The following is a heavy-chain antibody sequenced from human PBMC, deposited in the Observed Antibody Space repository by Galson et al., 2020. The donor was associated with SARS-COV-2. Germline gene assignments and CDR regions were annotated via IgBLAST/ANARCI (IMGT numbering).Heavy chain of an antibody. D-gene: IGHD3-10*01. CDR3: AIPKGGSGSYYGE. CDR2: IDPSDSYT. J-gene: IGHJ4*02. Sequence: HGESLKIPCKGSGNSFTSYWISWVRQMPGKGLGWQGRIDPSDSYTNYSPSFQGHVTISADKSISTAYLEWSSRKASDTAMYYCAIPKGGSGSYYGEWGQGTRVTVSS. V-gene: IGHV5-10-1*01. CDR1: GNSFTSYW.